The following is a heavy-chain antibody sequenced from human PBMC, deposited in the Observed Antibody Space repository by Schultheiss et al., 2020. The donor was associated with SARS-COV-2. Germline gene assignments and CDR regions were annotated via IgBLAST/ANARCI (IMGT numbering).Heavy chain of an antibody. J-gene: IGHJ4*02. Sequence: GESLKISCAASGFTFSSYAMSWVRQAPGKGLEWVSAISGSGGSTYYADSVKGRFTISRDNSKNTLYLQMNSLRAEDTAVYYCAKERGGHYYDSSGYYSYWGQGTLVTVSS. CDR3: AKERGGHYYDSSGYYSY. V-gene: IGHV3-23*01. D-gene: IGHD3-22*01. CDR1: GFTFSSYA. CDR2: ISGSGGST.